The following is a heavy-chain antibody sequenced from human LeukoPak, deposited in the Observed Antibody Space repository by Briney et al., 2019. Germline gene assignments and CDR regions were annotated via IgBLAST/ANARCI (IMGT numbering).Heavy chain of an antibody. CDR2: IYSSGNT. V-gene: IGHV3-53*01. Sequence: GGSLRLSCAASGFTVSNNYMSWLRQAPGKGLEWVSVIYSSGNTYYADSVKGRFTISRDNSKNTLYLQMNSLSDKGMCVYYRASYGLDRGSREYYSDLGGQGTLVTVSS. J-gene: IGHJ4*02. CDR1: GFTVSNNY. D-gene: IGHD3/OR15-3a*01. CDR3: ASYGLDRGSREYYSDL.